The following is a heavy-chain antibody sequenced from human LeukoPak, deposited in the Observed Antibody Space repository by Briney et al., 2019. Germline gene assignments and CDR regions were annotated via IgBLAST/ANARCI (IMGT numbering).Heavy chain of an antibody. V-gene: IGHV3-30*02. J-gene: IGHJ4*02. CDR1: GFTFSSYG. Sequence: GGSLRLSCAASGFTFSSYGMHWVRQAPGKGLEWVAFIRYDGSNKYYADSVKGRFTISRDDSKNTLYLQMNSLRAEDTAVYYCAKGDFWSGYYRVVDYWGQGTLVTVSS. CDR2: IRYDGSNK. D-gene: IGHD3-3*01. CDR3: AKGDFWSGYYRVVDY.